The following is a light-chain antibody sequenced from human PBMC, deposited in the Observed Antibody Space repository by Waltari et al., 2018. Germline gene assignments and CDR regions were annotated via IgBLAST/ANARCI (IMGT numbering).Light chain of an antibody. CDR1: SSDVGCFTS. J-gene: IGLJ1*01. Sequence: QSALTPPPSASESPGQSVPLPLTGTSSDVGCFTSFSWYQHHPGKAPKLIIYEVSKRPSGVPDRFSGSKSGNTASLTVSGLQAEDEADYYCSSYAGSNNFYVFGTGTKVTVL. CDR3: SSYAGSNNFYV. V-gene: IGLV2-8*01. CDR2: EVS.